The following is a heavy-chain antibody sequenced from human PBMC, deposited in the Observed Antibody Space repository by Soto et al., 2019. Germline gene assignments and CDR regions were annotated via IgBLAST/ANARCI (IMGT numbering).Heavy chain of an antibody. CDR1: GGSISSYY. CDR2: IYYSGST. V-gene: IGHV4-59*01. J-gene: IGHJ3*02. D-gene: IGHD2-21*02. CDR3: ARGVGGVTADAFDI. Sequence: SETLSLTCAVYGGSISSYYWSWIRQPPGKGLEWIGYIYYSGSTNYNPSLKSRVTISVDTSKNQFSLKLSSVTAADTAVYYCARGVGGVTADAFDIWGQGTMVTVSS.